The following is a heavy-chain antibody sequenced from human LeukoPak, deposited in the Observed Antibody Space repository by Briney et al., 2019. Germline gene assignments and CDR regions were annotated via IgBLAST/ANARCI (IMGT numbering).Heavy chain of an antibody. J-gene: IGHJ4*02. CDR3: ARASKGAATRFDY. D-gene: IGHD2-15*01. CDR2: ISYDGSNK. Sequence: GGSLRLSCAASGFTFSSYAMHWVRQAPGKGLEWVAVISYDGSNKYYADSVKGRFTISRDNSKNTLYLQMNSLRAEDTAVYYCARASKGAATRFDYWGQGTLVTVSS. CDR1: GFTFSSYA. V-gene: IGHV3-30-3*01.